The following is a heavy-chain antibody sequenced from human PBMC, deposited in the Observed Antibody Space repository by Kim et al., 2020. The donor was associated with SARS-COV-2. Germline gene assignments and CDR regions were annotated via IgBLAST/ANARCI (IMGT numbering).Heavy chain of an antibody. CDR2: IIPIFGTA. CDR3: ARAQGGYSYGYGLDWFDP. Sequence: SVKVSCKASGGTFSSYAISWVRQAPGQGLEWMGGIIPIFGTANYAQKFQGRVTITADESTSTAYMELSSLRSEDTAVYYCARAQGGYSYGYGLDWFDPWGQGTLVTVSS. J-gene: IGHJ5*02. D-gene: IGHD5-18*01. CDR1: GGTFSSYA. V-gene: IGHV1-69*13.